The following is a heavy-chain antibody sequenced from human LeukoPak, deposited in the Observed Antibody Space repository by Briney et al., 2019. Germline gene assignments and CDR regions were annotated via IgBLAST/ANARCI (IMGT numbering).Heavy chain of an antibody. CDR1: GFTFSSYG. J-gene: IGHJ4*02. V-gene: IGHV3-30*18. Sequence: GGALRLSCAASGFTFSSYGMHWVRQAPGKGLEWVAVISYDGSNKYYADSVKGRFTISRDNSKNALYLQMNSLRGEDMAVYYCVKRWTGTTIGQQDYWGQGTLVTVSS. CDR2: ISYDGSNK. CDR3: VKRWTGTTIGQQDY. D-gene: IGHD1-1*01.